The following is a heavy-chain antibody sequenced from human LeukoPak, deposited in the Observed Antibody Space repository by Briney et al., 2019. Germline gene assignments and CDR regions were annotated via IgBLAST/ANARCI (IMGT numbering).Heavy chain of an antibody. CDR2: IKSKSDGGTT. CDR3: TTVTLRPVGL. Sequence: GGSLRLSCAASGFSFSRAWMSWVRQAPGKGLEWVGRIKSKSDGGTTDYAAPVKGRFTISRDDSKNTLFLQVNSLKIEDIAVYYCTTVTLRPVGLWGQGTLVTVSS. J-gene: IGHJ4*02. V-gene: IGHV3-15*05. CDR1: GFSFSRAW. D-gene: IGHD3-10*01.